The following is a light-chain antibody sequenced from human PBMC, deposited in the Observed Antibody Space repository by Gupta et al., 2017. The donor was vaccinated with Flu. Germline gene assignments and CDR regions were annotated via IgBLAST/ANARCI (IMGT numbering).Light chain of an antibody. CDR3: QQYKNWPHWT. V-gene: IGKV3-15*01. Sequence: EIVMTQSPATLSVSPGERATLSCRASQSVSSNLAWYQQKPGQAPRLLIYGASTRATGIPARFSGSGSGTEFTLTISSLQYEDFAVYYCQQYKNWPHWTFGQGTKVEIK. CDR1: QSVSSN. CDR2: GAS. J-gene: IGKJ1*01.